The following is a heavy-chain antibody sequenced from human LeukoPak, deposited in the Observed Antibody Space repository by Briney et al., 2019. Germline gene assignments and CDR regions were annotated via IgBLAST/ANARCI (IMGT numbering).Heavy chain of an antibody. D-gene: IGHD5-18*01. CDR3: ARERDRGYSYGSFDY. CDR2: INPSGGST. J-gene: IGHJ4*02. CDR1: GYTFTSYY. V-gene: IGHV1-46*01. Sequence: ASVKVSCKASGYTFTSYYMHWVRQAPGQGLEWMGIINPSGGSTSYAQKFQGRVTMTRDTSTSTVYMELSSLRSEDTAAYYCARERDRGYSYGSFDYWGQGTLVTVSS.